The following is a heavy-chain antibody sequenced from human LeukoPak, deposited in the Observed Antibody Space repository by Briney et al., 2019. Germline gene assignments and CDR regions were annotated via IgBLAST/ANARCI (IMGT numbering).Heavy chain of an antibody. V-gene: IGHV1-69*05. J-gene: IGHJ5*02. Sequence: SVKVSCKASGYTFTGYYMHWVRQAPGQGLEWMGGIIPIFGTANYAQKFQGRVTITTDESTSTAYMELSSLRSEDTAVYYCARVAGPDFAYDSSGYPTDWFDPWGQGTLVTVSS. CDR2: IIPIFGTA. D-gene: IGHD3-22*01. CDR1: GYTFTGYY. CDR3: ARVAGPDFAYDSSGYPTDWFDP.